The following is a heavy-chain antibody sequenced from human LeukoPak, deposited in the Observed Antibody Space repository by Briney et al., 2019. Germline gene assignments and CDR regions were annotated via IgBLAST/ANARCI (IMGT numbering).Heavy chain of an antibody. Sequence: ASVKVSCKASGYTFTGYYMHWVRQAPGQGLEWMGRIIPILGIANYAQKFQGRVTITADKSTSTAYMELSSLRSEDTAVYYCASGTGIAVAGTLDPWGQGTLVTVSS. J-gene: IGHJ5*02. CDR1: GYTFTGYY. D-gene: IGHD6-19*01. CDR2: IIPILGIA. V-gene: IGHV1-69*02. CDR3: ASGTGIAVAGTLDP.